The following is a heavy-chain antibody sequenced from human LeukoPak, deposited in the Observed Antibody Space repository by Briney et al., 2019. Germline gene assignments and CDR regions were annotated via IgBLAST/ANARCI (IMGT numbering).Heavy chain of an antibody. D-gene: IGHD5-24*01. CDR2: IIPIFGTA. CDR1: GGTFSSYA. J-gene: IGHJ6*03. V-gene: IGHV1-69*05. CDR3: ARASGMATINFYYYYMDV. Sequence: SVKASCKASGGTFSSYAISWVRQAPGQGLEWMGGIIPIFGTANYAQRFQGRVTIITDESTSTAYMELSSLRSEDTAVYYCARASGMATINFYYYYMDVWGKGTTVTVSS.